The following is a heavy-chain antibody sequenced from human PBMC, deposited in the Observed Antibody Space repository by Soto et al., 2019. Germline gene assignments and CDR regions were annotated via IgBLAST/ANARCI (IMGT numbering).Heavy chain of an antibody. J-gene: IGHJ4*02. CDR1: GYTFTSYG. CDR3: ATDRAPSIVGDHPV. CDR2: ISAYNGNT. V-gene: IGHV1-18*01. Sequence: ASVKVSCKASGYTFTSYGISWVRQAPGQGLEWMGWISAYNGNTNYAQKLQGRVTMTTDTSTSTAYMELRSLRAEDTAVYYCATDRAPSIVGDHPVWGQGTLVTVSS. D-gene: IGHD1-26*01.